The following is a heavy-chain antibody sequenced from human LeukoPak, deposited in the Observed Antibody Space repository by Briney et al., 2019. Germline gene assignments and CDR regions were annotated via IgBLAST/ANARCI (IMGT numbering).Heavy chain of an antibody. D-gene: IGHD6-13*01. CDR2: MSAYNGNT. V-gene: IGHV1-18*01. J-gene: IGHJ6*02. CDR3: ARDQGPGIAAAATGFLYPSYYYYGMDV. Sequence: ASVKVSCKASGYTFTSYGISWVRQAPGQGLEWMGWMSAYNGNTNYAQKLQGRVTMTTDTSTSTAYMELRSLRSDDTAVYYCARDQGPGIAAAATGFLYPSYYYYGMDVWGQGTLVTVSS. CDR1: GYTFTSYG.